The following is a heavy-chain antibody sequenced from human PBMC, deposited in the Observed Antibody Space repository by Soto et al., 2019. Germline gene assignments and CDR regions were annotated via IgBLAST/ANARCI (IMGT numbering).Heavy chain of an antibody. CDR1: GFTFSSYG. J-gene: IGHJ6*02. CDR2: IWYDGSNK. CDR3: ARESGSPSRIGYYYYYYGMDV. D-gene: IGHD6-6*01. Sequence: GGSLRLSCAASGFTFSSYGMHWVRQAPGKGLEWVAVIWYDGSNKYYADSVKGRFTISRDNSKNTLYLQMNSLRAEDTAVYYCARESGSPSRIGYYYYYYGMDVWGQGTTVTVSS. V-gene: IGHV3-33*01.